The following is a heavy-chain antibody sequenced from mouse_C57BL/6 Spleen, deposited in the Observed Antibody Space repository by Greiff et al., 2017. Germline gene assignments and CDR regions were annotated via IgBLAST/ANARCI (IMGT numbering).Heavy chain of an antibody. J-gene: IGHJ4*01. CDR2: IYPGDGDT. CDR1: GYAFSSSW. V-gene: IGHV1-82*01. CDR3: ARRGDYDAYAMDY. D-gene: IGHD2-4*01. Sequence: VQLQQSGPELVKPGASVKISCKASGYAFSSSWMNWVKQRPGKGLEWIGRIYPGDGDTNYNGKFKGKATLTADKSSSTAYMQLSSLTSEDSAVYFCARRGDYDAYAMDYCGQGTSVTVSS.